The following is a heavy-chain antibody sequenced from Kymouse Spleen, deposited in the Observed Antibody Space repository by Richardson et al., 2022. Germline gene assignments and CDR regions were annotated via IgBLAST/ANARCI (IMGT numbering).Heavy chain of an antibody. J-gene: IGHJ6*02. Sequence: EVQLVESGGGLVQPGGSLRLSCAASGFTFSSYAMSWVRQAPGKGLEWVSAISGSGGSTYYADSVKGRFTISRDNSKNTLYLQMNSLRAEDTAVYYCAKEDIVVVPAAMRDYYYGMDVWGQGTTVTVSS. CDR3: AKEDIVVVPAAMRDYYYGMDV. CDR1: GFTFSSYA. D-gene: IGHD2-2*02. CDR2: ISGSGGST. V-gene: IGHV3-23*04.